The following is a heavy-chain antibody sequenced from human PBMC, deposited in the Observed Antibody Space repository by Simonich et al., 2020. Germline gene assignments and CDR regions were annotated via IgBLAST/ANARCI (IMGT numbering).Heavy chain of an antibody. CDR1: GGSFSGYY. CDR3: GRGKNYDILTGGWYFDL. D-gene: IGHD3-9*01. J-gene: IGHJ2*01. CDR2: INHSGST. Sequence: QVQLQQWGAGLLKPSETLSLTCAVYGGSFSGYYWSWIRQPPGKGLEWIGEINHSGSTNYNPSLKSRVTISVDTSKNQFSLKLSSVTAADTAVYYCGRGKNYDILTGGWYFDLWGRGTLVTVSS. V-gene: IGHV4-34*01.